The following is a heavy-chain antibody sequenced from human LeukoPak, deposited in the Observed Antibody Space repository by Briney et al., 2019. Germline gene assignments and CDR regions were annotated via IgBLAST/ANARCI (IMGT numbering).Heavy chain of an antibody. CDR2: INPSGGST. Sequence: ASVKVSCKASGYTFTSYYMHWVRQAPGQELEWMGIINPSGGSTSYAQKFQGRVTMTRDMSTSTVYMELSSLRSEDTAVYYCARVVMKAFYYYYMDVWGKGTTIIISS. CDR1: GYTFTSYY. V-gene: IGHV1-46*01. CDR3: ARVVMKAFYYYYMDV. D-gene: IGHD2-21*01. J-gene: IGHJ6*03.